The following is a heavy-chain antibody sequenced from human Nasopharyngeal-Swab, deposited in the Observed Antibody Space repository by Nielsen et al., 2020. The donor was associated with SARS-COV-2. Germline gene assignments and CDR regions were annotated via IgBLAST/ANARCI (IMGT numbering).Heavy chain of an antibody. V-gene: IGHV4-39*07. D-gene: IGHD6-19*01. J-gene: IGHJ3*02. Sequence: AETLSLTCTVSGGSINSSSYYWGWIRQPPGKGLVWIGSIYYSGSTYYNPSLESRVTISVDTSKNQFSLKLSSVTAADTAVYYCAISGWYYAFDIWGQGTMVTVSS. CDR1: GGSINSSSYY. CDR2: IYYSGST. CDR3: AISGWYYAFDI.